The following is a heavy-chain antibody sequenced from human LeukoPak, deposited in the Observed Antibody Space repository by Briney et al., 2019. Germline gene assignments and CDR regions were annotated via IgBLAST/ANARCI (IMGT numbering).Heavy chain of an antibody. CDR1: GFTFSSYS. CDR2: ISSSSSYI. CDR3: ASLDLEGRIKGPLDY. V-gene: IGHV3-21*01. D-gene: IGHD1-1*01. J-gene: IGHJ4*02. Sequence: KPGGSLRLSCAASGFTFSSYSMNWVRQAPGKGLEWVSSISSSSSYIYYADSVKGRFTISRDNAKNSLYLQMNSLRAEDTAVYYCASLDLEGRIKGPLDYWGQGTLVTVSS.